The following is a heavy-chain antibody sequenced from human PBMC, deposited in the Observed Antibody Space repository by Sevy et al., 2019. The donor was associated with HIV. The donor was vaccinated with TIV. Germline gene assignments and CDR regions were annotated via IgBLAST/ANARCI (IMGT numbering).Heavy chain of an antibody. CDR3: VRSRIRGYGMDV. V-gene: IGHV2-5*02. J-gene: IGHJ6*02. Sequence: SGPTLVKPTQTLTLTCTFSGFSLRTAGVGVGWIRQPPGKALECLGLIYWDEDKRYRTSLRSRLTINKDTSKNQVVLTMTNMDPVDTAPYYCVRSRIRGYGMDVWGQGTTVTVSS. CDR2: IYWDEDK. CDR1: GFSLRTAGVG.